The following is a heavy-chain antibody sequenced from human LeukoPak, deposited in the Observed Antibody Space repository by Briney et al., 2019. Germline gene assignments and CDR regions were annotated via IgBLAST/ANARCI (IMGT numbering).Heavy chain of an antibody. CDR1: GGSFSGYY. CDR2: INHSGST. V-gene: IGHV4-34*01. CDR3: ARRRYSYGVGNWFDP. J-gene: IGHJ5*02. D-gene: IGHD5-18*01. Sequence: SETLSLTCAVYGGSFSGYYWSWIRQPPGKGLDWSGEINHSGSTNYNPSLKSRVTISVDTSKNQFSLKLSSVTAADTAVYYCARRRYSYGVGNWFDPWGQGTLVTVSS.